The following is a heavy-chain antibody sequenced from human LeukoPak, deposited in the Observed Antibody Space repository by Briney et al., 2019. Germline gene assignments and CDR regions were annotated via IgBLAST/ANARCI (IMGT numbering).Heavy chain of an antibody. V-gene: IGHV3-30*02. Sequence: PGGPLRLSCAASGFTFSSYGMHWVRQATGKGLEWVAFIRYDGSNIYYADSVKGRFTISRDNSKNTLYLQMNSLRAEDTAVYYCAKERDTAMVTIDYWGQGTLVTVSS. CDR3: AKERDTAMVTIDY. J-gene: IGHJ4*02. D-gene: IGHD5-18*01. CDR1: GFTFSSYG. CDR2: IRYDGSNI.